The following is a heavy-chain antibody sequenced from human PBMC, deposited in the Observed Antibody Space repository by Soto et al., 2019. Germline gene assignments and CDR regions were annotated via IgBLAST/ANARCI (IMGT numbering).Heavy chain of an antibody. CDR1: GFTVRNSY. D-gene: IGHD6-19*01. V-gene: IGHV3-66*01. CDR2: IYLGGSI. CDR3: ARDRGAVPGD. Sequence: GGSLRLSCAASGFTVRNSYMSWVRQAPGKGLEWVSVIYLGGSIYYADSVRGRFTISRDNSKNTLYLHMNSLTVEDTAVYYCARDRGAVPGDWGQGTLVTVSS. J-gene: IGHJ4*02.